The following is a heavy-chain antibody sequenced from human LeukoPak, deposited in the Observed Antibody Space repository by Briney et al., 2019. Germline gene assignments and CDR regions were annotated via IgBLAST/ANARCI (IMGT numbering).Heavy chain of an antibody. J-gene: IGHJ3*02. D-gene: IGHD5-12*01. V-gene: IGHV4-4*07. CDR2: IYTSGST. CDR1: GGSISSYY. CDR3: ARYLSGGSGYAILAFDI. Sequence: SETLSLTCTVSGGSISSYYWSWIRQPAGKGLEWIGRIYTSGSTNYNPSLKSRVTISVDTSKNQFSLKLSSVTAADTAVYYCARYLSGGSGYAILAFDIWGQGTMVTVSS.